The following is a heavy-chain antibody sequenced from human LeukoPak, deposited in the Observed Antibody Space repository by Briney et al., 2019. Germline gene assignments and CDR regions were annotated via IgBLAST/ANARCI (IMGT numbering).Heavy chain of an antibody. V-gene: IGHV3-23*01. D-gene: IGHD2-2*01. CDR1: GFTLSTYW. CDR3: AKPLVPAASCFDP. Sequence: GGSLRLSCAASGFTLSTYWMSWVRQAPGKGLEWVSAVSGSGGSTYYADSVKGRFTISRDNSKNTLYLQMNNLRAEDTAVYYCAKPLVPAASCFDPWGQGTLVTVSS. CDR2: VSGSGGST. J-gene: IGHJ5*02.